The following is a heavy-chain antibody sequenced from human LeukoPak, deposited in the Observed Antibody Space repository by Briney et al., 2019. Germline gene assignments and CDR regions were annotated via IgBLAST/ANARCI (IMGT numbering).Heavy chain of an antibody. CDR2: IYYSGST. D-gene: IGHD3-10*01. CDR1: GGYISSYY. J-gene: IGHJ5*02. Sequence: SGTLSLTCTVSGGYISSYYWSWIRQPPGKGLEWIGYIYYSGSTNYNPSLKSRVTISVDTSKNQFSLKLSSVTAADTAVYYCASFSYYYGSGSYRRGFDPWGQGTLVTVSS. V-gene: IGHV4-59*01. CDR3: ASFSYYYGSGSYRRGFDP.